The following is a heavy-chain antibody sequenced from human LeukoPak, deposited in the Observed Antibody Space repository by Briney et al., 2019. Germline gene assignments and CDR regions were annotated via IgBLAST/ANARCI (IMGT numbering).Heavy chain of an antibody. CDR1: GFTFDDYG. D-gene: IGHD3-3*01. V-gene: IGHV3-9*01. Sequence: GGSLRLSCAASGFTFDDYGMHWVRQTPGKGLEWVAGISWNSADTDYADSVKGRFTISRGNAKNSLYLQMNSLRAEDTAVYYCARGGVYDFFSNSAGCSYWGQGTLVTVSS. CDR2: ISWNSADT. CDR3: ARGGVYDFFSNSAGCSY. J-gene: IGHJ4*02.